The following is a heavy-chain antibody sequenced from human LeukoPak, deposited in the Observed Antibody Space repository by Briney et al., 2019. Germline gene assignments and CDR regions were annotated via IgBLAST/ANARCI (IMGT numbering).Heavy chain of an antibody. CDR1: GFTFSSYA. Sequence: QPGRSLRLSCAASGFTFSSYAMHWVRQAPGRGPEWVAAISYDGSNKYYADSVKGRFTISRDNSKNTLYLQMNSLRTEDTAFYYCAKEIDTLGTNAFDIWGQGTMVTVSS. J-gene: IGHJ3*02. CDR3: AKEIDTLGTNAFDI. D-gene: IGHD2-15*01. CDR2: ISYDGSNK. V-gene: IGHV3-30-3*01.